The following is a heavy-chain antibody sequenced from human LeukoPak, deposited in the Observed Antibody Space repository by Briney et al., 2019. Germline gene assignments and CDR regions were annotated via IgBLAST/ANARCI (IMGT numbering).Heavy chain of an antibody. J-gene: IGHJ3*02. D-gene: IGHD2-15*01. CDR2: INGDGTST. Sequence: GGSLRVSCAASGFTFSNHWLHWVRQAPGKGLVWVSRINGDGTSTIYADSVKGRFTISRDNAESTVYLQMNSLRAEDTAVYYCARTGSGGDLDIWGQGTMVTVSS. CDR1: GFTFSNHW. V-gene: IGHV3-74*01. CDR3: ARTGSGGDLDI.